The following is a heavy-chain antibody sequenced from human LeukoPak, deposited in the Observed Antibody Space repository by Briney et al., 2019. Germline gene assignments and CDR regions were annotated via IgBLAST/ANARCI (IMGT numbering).Heavy chain of an antibody. CDR2: ISFDGNNK. V-gene: IGHV3-30*18. CDR1: GFVFNGYG. CDR3: AKVFLGYYYYGMHV. Sequence: GGSLRLSCAASGFVFNGYGMHWVRQAPGKGLEWVAAISFDGNNKFYADSVKGRFTISRDNSNNTLYLQMNSLRSEDTAVYYCAKVFLGYYYYGMHVWGQGTTVTVSS. D-gene: IGHD7-27*01. J-gene: IGHJ6*02.